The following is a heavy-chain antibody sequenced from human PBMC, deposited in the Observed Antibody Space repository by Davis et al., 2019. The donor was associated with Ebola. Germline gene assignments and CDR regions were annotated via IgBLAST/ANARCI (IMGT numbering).Heavy chain of an antibody. D-gene: IGHD2-15*01. CDR3: AREGIVVVVAATQGYNWFDP. CDR1: GGSISSSSYY. J-gene: IGHJ5*02. V-gene: IGHV4-39*06. CDR2: IYYSGST. Sequence: MPSETLSLTCAVSGGSISSSSYYWGWIRQPPGKGLEWIGSIYYSGSTYYNPSLKSRVTISVDTSKNQFPLKLSSVTAADTAVYYCAREGIVVVVAATQGYNWFDPWGQGTLVTVSS.